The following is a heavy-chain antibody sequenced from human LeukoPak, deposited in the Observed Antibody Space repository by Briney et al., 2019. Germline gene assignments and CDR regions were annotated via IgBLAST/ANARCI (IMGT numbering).Heavy chain of an antibody. CDR3: ARVRSVTTWVWYFDL. CDR2: IYTSGST. Sequence: SETLSLTCTVSGGSISSGSYYWSWIRQPAGKGLEWIGRIYTSGSTNYNPSLKSRVTISVDTSKNQFSLKLSSVTAADTAVYYCARVRSVTTWVWYFDLWGRGTLVTVSS. D-gene: IGHD4-17*01. J-gene: IGHJ2*01. V-gene: IGHV4-61*02. CDR1: GGSISSGSYY.